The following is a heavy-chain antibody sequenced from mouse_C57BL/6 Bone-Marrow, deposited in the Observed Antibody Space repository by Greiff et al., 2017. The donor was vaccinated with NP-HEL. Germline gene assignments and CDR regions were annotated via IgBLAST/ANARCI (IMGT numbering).Heavy chain of an antibody. CDR2: IHPNSGST. Sequence: QVQLQQPGAELVKPGASVKLSCKASGYTFTSYWMHWVKQRPGQGLEWIGMIHPNSGSTNYNEKFKSKATLTVDKASSTAYMQLSSLTSEDSAVYYCARGDGNGDFDVWGTGTTVTVSS. J-gene: IGHJ1*03. D-gene: IGHD2-1*01. CDR3: ARGDGNGDFDV. CDR1: GYTFTSYW. V-gene: IGHV1-64*01.